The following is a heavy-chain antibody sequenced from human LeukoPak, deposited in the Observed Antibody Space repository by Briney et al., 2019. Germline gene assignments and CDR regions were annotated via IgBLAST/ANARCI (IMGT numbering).Heavy chain of an antibody. J-gene: IGHJ4*02. D-gene: IGHD3-3*01. V-gene: IGHV3-23*01. CDR3: AKDHKGGVTIFGVAHGLLDY. Sequence: GGSLRLSCAASGFTFSSYAMSWVRQAPGKGLEWVSAISGSGGSTYYADSVKGRFTISRDNSKNTLYLQMNSLRAEDTAVYYCAKDHKGGVTIFGVAHGLLDYWGRGTLVTVSS. CDR1: GFTFSSYA. CDR2: ISGSGGST.